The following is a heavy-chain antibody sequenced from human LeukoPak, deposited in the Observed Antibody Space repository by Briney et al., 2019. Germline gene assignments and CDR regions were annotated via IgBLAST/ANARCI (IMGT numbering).Heavy chain of an antibody. D-gene: IGHD2-15*01. J-gene: IGHJ4*02. V-gene: IGHV3-7*01. Sequence: GGSLRLSCAASGFSISGYWMTWVRQAPGKGPEWVENIQHDGKVKNYVDSVRGRFTISRDNAKNSVYLQMTSLRAEDSAVYFCGNQCSGGTCQELWGQGTQVTVSS. CDR1: GFSISGYW. CDR3: GNQCSGGTCQEL. CDR2: IQHDGKVK.